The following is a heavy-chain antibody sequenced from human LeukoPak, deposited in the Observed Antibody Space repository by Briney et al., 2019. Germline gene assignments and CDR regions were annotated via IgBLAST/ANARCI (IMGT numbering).Heavy chain of an antibody. D-gene: IGHD6-13*01. CDR2: ITTSDGNT. J-gene: IGHJ4*02. CDR1: GFTFSSYT. V-gene: IGHV3-23*01. CDR3: ARVGGSSWTTYYFDY. Sequence: GGSLRLSCAASGFTFSSYTMSWVRQAPGKGLEWVSTITTSDGNTYYADSVKGRFTISRDNAKNSLYLQMNSQRAEDTAVYYCARVGGSSWTTYYFDYWGQGTLVTVSS.